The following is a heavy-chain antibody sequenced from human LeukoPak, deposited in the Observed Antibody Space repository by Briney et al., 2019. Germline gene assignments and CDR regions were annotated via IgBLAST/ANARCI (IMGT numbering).Heavy chain of an antibody. V-gene: IGHV3-21*01. CDR2: INSSSSYI. D-gene: IGHD6-19*01. Sequence: GGSLRLSCAASGFTFSSYSMNWVRQAPGKGLEWVSSINSSSSYIYYADSVKGRFTISRDNAKNSLYLQMNSLRAEDTAVYYCARARYSSGWFSINYYYYMDVWGKGTTVTVSS. CDR3: ARARYSSGWFSINYYYYMDV. CDR1: GFTFSSYS. J-gene: IGHJ6*03.